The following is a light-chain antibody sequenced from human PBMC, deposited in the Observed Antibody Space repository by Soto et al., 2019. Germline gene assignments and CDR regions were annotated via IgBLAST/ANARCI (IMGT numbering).Light chain of an antibody. CDR1: QSVKAF. CDR2: DAS. J-gene: IGKJ5*01. V-gene: IGKV3-11*01. Sequence: EIVLTHSPATLSFSPEGRDTLSRAVSQSVKAFLVRYQQRPGQAPSLLIYDASHRAAGIPARFSGSGFGTDFTLTISSLEPEDAAVYYCQQRSNWPPITFGQGTRLEIK. CDR3: QQRSNWPPIT.